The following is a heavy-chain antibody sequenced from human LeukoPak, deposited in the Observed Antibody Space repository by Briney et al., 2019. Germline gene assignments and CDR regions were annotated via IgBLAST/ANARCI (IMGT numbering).Heavy chain of an antibody. D-gene: IGHD1-1*01. CDR2: IYYSGST. CDR1: SGFISSSSYY. V-gene: IGHV4-39*01. CDR3: ARHGLERRLHNWFDP. J-gene: IGHJ5*02. Sequence: SETLSLTCTISSGFISSSSYYWGWIRQPPGKGLEWIGSIYYSGSTYYNPSLKSRVTISVDTSKNQSSLKLSSPTAADTAVYYCARHGLERRLHNWFDPWGQGTLVTVSS.